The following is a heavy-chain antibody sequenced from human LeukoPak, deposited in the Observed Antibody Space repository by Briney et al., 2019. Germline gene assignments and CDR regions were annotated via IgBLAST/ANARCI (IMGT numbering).Heavy chain of an antibody. V-gene: IGHV3-21*01. CDR2: ISSSSSYI. Sequence: GGSLRLSCAASGFTFSSYSMNWVRQAPGKGLEWVSSISSSSSYIYYADSVKGRFTISRDNAKNSLYLQMNSLRAEDTAVYYCARDEPRARGVVVPAAIVDYCGQGPLVTVSS. D-gene: IGHD2-2*01. CDR1: GFTFSSYS. CDR3: ARDEPRARGVVVPAAIVDY. J-gene: IGHJ4*02.